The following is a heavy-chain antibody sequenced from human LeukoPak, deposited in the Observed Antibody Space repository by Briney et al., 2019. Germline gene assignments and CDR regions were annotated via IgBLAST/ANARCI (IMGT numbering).Heavy chain of an antibody. CDR2: ISSNGGST. J-gene: IGHJ4*02. V-gene: IGHV3-64*01. CDR1: GFTFSNYA. D-gene: IGHD6-13*01. CDR3: ASLGSGQQLVPPFDY. Sequence: GGSLRLSCAASGFTFSNYAMHWVRQAPGKGLEFVSVISSNGGSTYYANSVKGRFTISRDNSKNTLYLQMNSLRAEDTAVYYCASLGSGQQLVPPFDYWGQGTLVTVSS.